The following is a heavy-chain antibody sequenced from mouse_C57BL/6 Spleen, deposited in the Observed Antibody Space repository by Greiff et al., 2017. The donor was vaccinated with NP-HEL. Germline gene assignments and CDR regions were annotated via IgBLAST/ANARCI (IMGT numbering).Heavy chain of an antibody. D-gene: IGHD2-12*01. CDR3: AKALTIRYYYAMDY. CDR2: IWSGGST. V-gene: IGHV2-4*01. J-gene: IGHJ4*01. CDR1: GFSLTSYG. Sequence: QVQLQQSGPGLVQPSQSLSITCTVSGFSLTSYGVHWVRQPPGKGLEWLGVIWSGGSTDYNAAFISRLSISKDNSKSQVFFKMNSLQADDTAIYYCAKALTIRYYYAMDYWGQGTSVTVSS.